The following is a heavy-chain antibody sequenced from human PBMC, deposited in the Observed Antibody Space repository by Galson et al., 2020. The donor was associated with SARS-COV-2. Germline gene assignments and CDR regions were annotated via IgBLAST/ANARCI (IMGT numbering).Heavy chain of an antibody. CDR2: ISSSSSTI. CDR3: ARDYDILTGYYLNWFDP. CDR1: GFTFSSYS. D-gene: IGHD3-9*01. V-gene: IGHV3-48*02. Sequence: GESLKISCAASGFTFSSYSMNWVRQAPGKGLEWVSYISSSSSTIYYADSVKGRFTISRDNAKNSLYLQMNSLRDEDTAVYYCARDYDILTGYYLNWFDPWGQGTLVTVSS. J-gene: IGHJ5*02.